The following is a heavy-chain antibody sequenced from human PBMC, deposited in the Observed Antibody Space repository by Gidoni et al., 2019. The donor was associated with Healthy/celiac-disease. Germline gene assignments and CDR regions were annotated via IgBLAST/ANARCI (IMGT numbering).Heavy chain of an antibody. D-gene: IGHD2-15*01. V-gene: IGHV4-39*01. CDR1: GGSISSSSYY. CDR2: IYYSGST. Sequence: QLQLQESGPGLVKPSETLSLTCTVSGGSISSSSYYWGWLRQPPGKGLEWIGSIYYSGSTYYNPSLKSRVTISVDTSKNQFSLKLSSVTAADTAVYYCARHLPLNIVVVVAAFTLGAFDIWGQGTMVTVSS. J-gene: IGHJ3*02. CDR3: ARHLPLNIVVVVAAFTLGAFDI.